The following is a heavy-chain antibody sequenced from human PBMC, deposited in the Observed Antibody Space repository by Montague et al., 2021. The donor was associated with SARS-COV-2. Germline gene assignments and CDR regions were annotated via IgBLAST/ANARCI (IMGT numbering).Heavy chain of an antibody. Sequence: SETLSLTCAVYGGSFSGYYWSWIRQPPGKGLEWIGEINHSGSNNYNPSLKSRVTISVDTSKNQFSLKLTSVTAADTAVYYCARGPRITMIVVVITDIWFDPWGQGTLVTVSS. D-gene: IGHD3-22*01. V-gene: IGHV4-34*01. CDR1: GGSFSGYY. CDR2: INHSGSN. CDR3: ARGPRITMIVVVITDIWFDP. J-gene: IGHJ5*02.